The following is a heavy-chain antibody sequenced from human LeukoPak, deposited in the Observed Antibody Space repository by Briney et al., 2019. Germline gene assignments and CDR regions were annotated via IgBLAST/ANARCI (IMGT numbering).Heavy chain of an antibody. V-gene: IGHV3-13*01. CDR3: ARGAENGFDP. CDR1: GFTFSSYD. Sequence: GGSLRLSCAASGFTFSSYDMHWVRQATGKGLEWVSGIGKAGDTYYLGSVKGRFTISRENARNSLYLQMNSLRAGDTAVYYCARGAENGFDPWGQGTLVTVSS. CDR2: IGKAGDT. J-gene: IGHJ5*02.